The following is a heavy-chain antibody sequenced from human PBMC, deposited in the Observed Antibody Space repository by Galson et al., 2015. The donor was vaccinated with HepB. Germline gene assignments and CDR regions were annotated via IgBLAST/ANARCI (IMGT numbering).Heavy chain of an antibody. V-gene: IGHV3-30*04. CDR3: ARDKLETVTGTGYFQH. CDR2: ISYDGRNK. CDR1: GFTSSSYS. J-gene: IGHJ1*01. D-gene: IGHD6-19*01. Sequence: SLRLSCAASGFTSSSYSMHWVRRAPGKGLEWVAVISYDGRNKYYVDSVKGRFTISRDNSKNTLYLQMNSLRAEDTAVYYCARDKLETVTGTGYFQHWGQGTLVTVSS.